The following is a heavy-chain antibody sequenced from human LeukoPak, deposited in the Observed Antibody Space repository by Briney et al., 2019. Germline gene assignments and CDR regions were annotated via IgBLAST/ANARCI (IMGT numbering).Heavy chain of an antibody. J-gene: IGHJ4*02. Sequence: SGTLSLTCAVSGGSISTNWWSWVRQSPGEGLEWIGEAFHSGTSNYKPSLKSRVTISLDKSKNQFSLSLSSVTAADTAVYHCARHTSLSGQRGFDSWGQGILVTVSS. V-gene: IGHV4-4*02. CDR3: ARHTSLSGQRGFDS. CDR1: GGSISTNW. CDR2: AFHSGTS. D-gene: IGHD1-1*01.